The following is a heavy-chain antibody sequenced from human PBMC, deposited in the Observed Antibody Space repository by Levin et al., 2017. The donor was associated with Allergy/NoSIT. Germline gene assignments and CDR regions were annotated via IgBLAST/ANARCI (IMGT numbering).Heavy chain of an antibody. D-gene: IGHD3-16*02. J-gene: IGHJ6*02. CDR2: INHSGST. V-gene: IGHV4-34*01. Sequence: SSETLSLTCAVYGGSFSGYYWSWIRQPPGKGLEWIGEINHSGSTNYNPSLKSRVTISVDTSKNQFSLKLSSVTAADTAVYYCARERLSPPYHYDYVWGSYRPPRHYYGMDVWGQGTTVTVSS. CDR3: ARERLSPPYHYDYVWGSYRPPRHYYGMDV. CDR1: GGSFSGYY.